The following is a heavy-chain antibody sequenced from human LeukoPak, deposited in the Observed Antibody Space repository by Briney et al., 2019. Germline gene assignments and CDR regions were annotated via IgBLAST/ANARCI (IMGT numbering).Heavy chain of an antibody. CDR3: ARVYCSSTSCRVGYYFDY. D-gene: IGHD2-2*01. Sequence: GGSLRLSCAASGFTFSSYSMNWVRQAPGKGLEWVSSISSSSSHIYYADSVKGRFTISRDNAKNSLYLQMNSLRAEDTAVYYCARVYCSSTSCRVGYYFDYWGQGTLVTVSS. CDR1: GFTFSSYS. J-gene: IGHJ4*02. V-gene: IGHV3-21*01. CDR2: ISSSSSHI.